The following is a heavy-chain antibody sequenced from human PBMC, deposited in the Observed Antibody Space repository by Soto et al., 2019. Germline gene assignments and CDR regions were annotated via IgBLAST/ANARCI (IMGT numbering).Heavy chain of an antibody. CDR3: ASANGQGLVSA. CDR1: GYIFTSHG. CDR2: ISTYNGNT. J-gene: IGHJ5*02. Sequence: QVQLVQSGAEVKKPGASVKVSCKASGYIFTSHGISWVRQAPGQGLEWMGRISTYNGNTKYAQKLQGRVTMTTDTSARIAYMELRSLRSDDTAVYYCASANGQGLVSAWGQGTLVTVSS. D-gene: IGHD6-19*01. V-gene: IGHV1-18*01.